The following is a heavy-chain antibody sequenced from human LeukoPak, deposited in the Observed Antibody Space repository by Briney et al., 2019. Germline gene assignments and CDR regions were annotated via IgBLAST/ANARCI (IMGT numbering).Heavy chain of an antibody. V-gene: IGHV3-23*01. CDR2: ISDSGEST. J-gene: IGHJ4*02. CDR1: GFTFSSYA. Sequence: GGSLRLSCAASGFTFSSYAMSWVRQAPGKGLAWVSSISDSGESTYYADSAKGRFTISRDNSKNTLYLQMNSLRSEDTAVYYCVSPGYDYWGQGTLVSVSS. CDR3: VSPGYDY. D-gene: IGHD2/OR15-2a*01.